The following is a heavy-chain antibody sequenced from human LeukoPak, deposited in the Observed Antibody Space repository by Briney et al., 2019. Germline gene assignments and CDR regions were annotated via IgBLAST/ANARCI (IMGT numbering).Heavy chain of an antibody. CDR3: ARDTGCSSTSCYGNYYYMDV. Sequence: SVKVSCKASGYTFTGYYVHWVRQAPGQGLEWMGGIIPIFGTANYAQKFQGRVTITADESTSTAYMELSSLRSEDTAVYYCARDTGCSSTSCYGNYYYMDVWGKGTTVTVSS. CDR1: GYTFTGYY. CDR2: IIPIFGTA. D-gene: IGHD2-2*01. V-gene: IGHV1-69*13. J-gene: IGHJ6*03.